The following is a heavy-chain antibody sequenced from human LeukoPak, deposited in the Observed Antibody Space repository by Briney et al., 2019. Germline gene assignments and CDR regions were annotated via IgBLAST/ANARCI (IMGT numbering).Heavy chain of an antibody. CDR3: ARMDIVATIYLNSFDY. D-gene: IGHD5-12*01. V-gene: IGHV3-20*04. CDR1: GFTFDDYG. Sequence: GGSLRLSCAASGFTFDDYGMSWVRQAPGKGLEWVSGINWNGDSTGYADSVKGRFTISRDNAKNSLYLQMNSLRAEDTAVYYCARMDIVATIYLNSFDYWGQGTLVTVSS. J-gene: IGHJ4*02. CDR2: INWNGDST.